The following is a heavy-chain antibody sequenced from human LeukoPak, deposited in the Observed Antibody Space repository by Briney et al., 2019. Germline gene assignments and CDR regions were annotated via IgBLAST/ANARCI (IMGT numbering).Heavy chain of an antibody. J-gene: IGHJ5*02. CDR3: ARNGYDFWSGYYYNWFDP. CDR1: GYTLTELS. V-gene: IGHV1-24*01. Sequence: ASVKVSCKVSGYTLTELSMHWVRQAPGKGLEWMGGFDPEDGETIYAQKFQGRVTMTEDTSTDTAYMELSSLRSEDTAVYYCARNGYDFWSGYYYNWFDPWGQGTLVTVSS. D-gene: IGHD3-3*01. CDR2: FDPEDGET.